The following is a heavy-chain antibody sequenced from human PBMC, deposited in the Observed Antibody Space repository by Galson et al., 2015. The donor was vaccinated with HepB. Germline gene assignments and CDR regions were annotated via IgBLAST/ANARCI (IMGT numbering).Heavy chain of an antibody. D-gene: IGHD5-12*01. J-gene: IGHJ6*03. Sequence: TLSLTCTVSGGSISSYYWSWIRQPPGKGLEWIGYIYYSGSTNYNPSLKSRVTISVDTSKNQFSLKLSSVTAADTAVYYCARDLRSGYPIARHYYMDVWGKGTTVTVSS. V-gene: IGHV4-59*01. CDR1: GGSISSYY. CDR2: IYYSGST. CDR3: ARDLRSGYPIARHYYMDV.